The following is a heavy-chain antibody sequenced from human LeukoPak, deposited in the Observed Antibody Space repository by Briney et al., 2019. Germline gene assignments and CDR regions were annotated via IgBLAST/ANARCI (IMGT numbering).Heavy chain of an antibody. J-gene: IGHJ4*02. V-gene: IGHV1-2*02. CDR3: ARDEAAREYYFDY. Sequence: GASVKVSCKASGYTFTGYYMHWVRQAPGQGLEWMGWINPNSGGTNYAQKFQGRVTMTRDTSISTAYMELSRLRSDDTAVYYCARDEAAREYYFDYWGQGTLVTVSS. CDR2: INPNSGGT. CDR1: GYTFTGYY.